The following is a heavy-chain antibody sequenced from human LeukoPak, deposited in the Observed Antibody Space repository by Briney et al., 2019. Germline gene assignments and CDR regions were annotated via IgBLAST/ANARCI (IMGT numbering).Heavy chain of an antibody. D-gene: IGHD3-9*01. CDR3: ARGGVMYYDILTGWAAFDI. V-gene: IGHV1-69*05. CDR2: IIPIFGTA. J-gene: IGHJ3*02. Sequence: SVKVSCKASGYTFSSYAISWVRQAPGQGLEWMGRIIPIFGTANYAQKFQGRVTITTDESTSTAYMELSSLRSEDTAVYYCARGGVMYYDILTGWAAFDIWGQGTMVTVSS. CDR1: GYTFSSYA.